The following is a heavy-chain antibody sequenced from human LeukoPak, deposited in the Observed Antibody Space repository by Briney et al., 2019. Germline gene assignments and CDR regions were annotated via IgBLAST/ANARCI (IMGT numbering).Heavy chain of an antibody. CDR1: GYSFTTHW. Sequence: GESLKISCKGSGYSFTTHWIDWVRQMPGKGLEWMGIIYPGDSDTRYSPSFQRQVTFSADKSITTAYLQWSSLKASDTAIYYCARGRGSGWSTGFDYWGQGSLVTVSS. V-gene: IGHV5-51*01. CDR2: IYPGDSDT. CDR3: ARGRGSGWSTGFDY. J-gene: IGHJ4*02. D-gene: IGHD6-19*01.